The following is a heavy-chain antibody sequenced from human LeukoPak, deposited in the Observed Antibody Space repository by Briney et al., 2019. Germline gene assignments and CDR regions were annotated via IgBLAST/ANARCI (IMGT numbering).Heavy chain of an antibody. D-gene: IGHD3-3*01. CDR1: GGSISNSHFY. J-gene: IGHJ6*02. CDR2: IFYSGST. CDR3: ARGFWSGYYGLYYYYGMDV. V-gene: IGHV4-39*07. Sequence: SETLSLTCTVSGGSISNSHFYWGWIRQPPGTGLEWIGSIFYSGSTNYNPSLKSRVTISVDTSKNQFSLKLSSVTAADTAVYYCARGFWSGYYGLYYYYGMDVWGQGTTVTVSS.